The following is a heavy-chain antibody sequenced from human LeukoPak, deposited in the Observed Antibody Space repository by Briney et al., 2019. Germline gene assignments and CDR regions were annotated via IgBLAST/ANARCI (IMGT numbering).Heavy chain of an antibody. J-gene: IGHJ4*02. Sequence: PGGSLTLSCAASGFTFSSYWMHWVRQAPGKGLVWVSRINSDGSSTDYADSVKGRFTISRDNAKNTLYLQMNSLRAEDTAIYYCGRVVTTSEDWGQGILVTVST. CDR2: INSDGSST. V-gene: IGHV3-74*01. CDR3: GRVVTTSED. CDR1: GFTFSSYW. D-gene: IGHD1-14*01.